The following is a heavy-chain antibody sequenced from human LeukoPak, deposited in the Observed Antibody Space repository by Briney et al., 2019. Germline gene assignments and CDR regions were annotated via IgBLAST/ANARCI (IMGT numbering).Heavy chain of an antibody. J-gene: IGHJ6*02. Sequence: AASVKVSCKVSGYTLTELSMHWVRQAPGKGLEWMGGFDPEDGETIYAQKFQGRVTMTEDTSTDTAYMELSGLRSEDTAVYYCATRYYDSSGGMDVWGQGTTVTVSS. D-gene: IGHD3-22*01. V-gene: IGHV1-24*01. CDR1: GYTLTELS. CDR3: ATRYYDSSGGMDV. CDR2: FDPEDGET.